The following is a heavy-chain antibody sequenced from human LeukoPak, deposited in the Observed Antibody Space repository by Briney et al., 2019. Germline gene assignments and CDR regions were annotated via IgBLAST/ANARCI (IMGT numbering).Heavy chain of an antibody. CDR2: INHSGST. CDR1: GGSFSGYF. V-gene: IGHV4-34*01. CDR3: ARRPRSSGSHDGPSGLDY. Sequence: SETLSLTCAVYGGSFSGYFWSWIRQPPGKGLEWIGEINHSGSTNYNPSLKSRVTISVDTSKNQFSLKLRSVTAADTAVYYCARRPRSSGSHDGPSGLDYWGQGTLVTVSS. J-gene: IGHJ4*02. D-gene: IGHD1-26*01.